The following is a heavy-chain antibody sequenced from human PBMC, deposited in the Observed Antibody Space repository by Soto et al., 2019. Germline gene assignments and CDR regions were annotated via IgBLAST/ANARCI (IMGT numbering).Heavy chain of an antibody. CDR1: GGSISSSNW. D-gene: IGHD3-10*01. CDR2: IYHSGST. V-gene: IGHV4-4*02. Sequence: SETLSLTCAVSGGSISSSNWWSWVRQPPGKGLEWIGEIYHSGSTNYNPSLKSRVTISVDKSKNQFSLKLNSVTAADTAVYYCARVSLWFGEEYYSFMDVWGQGTTVTVSS. CDR3: ARVSLWFGEEYYSFMDV. J-gene: IGHJ6*02.